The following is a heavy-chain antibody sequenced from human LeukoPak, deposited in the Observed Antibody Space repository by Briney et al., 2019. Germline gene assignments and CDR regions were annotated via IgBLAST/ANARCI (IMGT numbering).Heavy chain of an antibody. V-gene: IGHV3-23*01. D-gene: IGHD3-9*01. Sequence: PGGSLRLSCAASGFTFSSCAMSWVRQAPGKGLEWVSAISGSGGSTYYADSVKGRFTISRDNSKNTLYLQMNSLRVEDTAVYYCAKGDYDILTGLYYFDYWGQGTLVTVSS. CDR2: ISGSGGST. CDR3: AKGDYDILTGLYYFDY. J-gene: IGHJ4*02. CDR1: GFTFSSCA.